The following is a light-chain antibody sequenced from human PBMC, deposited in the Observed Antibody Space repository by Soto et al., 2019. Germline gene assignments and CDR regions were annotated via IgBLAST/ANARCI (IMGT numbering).Light chain of an antibody. CDR3: QQYNKWPPWT. J-gene: IGKJ1*01. Sequence: EIVLTQSPGTLSLSPGERATLSCRASQSVSSNLAWHQQKPGQAHRLLLYGASTRATGVPARFSGSGSGTDFTFTVSSLKSEDFAVYYYQQYNKWPPWTFGQGTKVDIK. V-gene: IGKV3-15*01. CDR1: QSVSSN. CDR2: GAS.